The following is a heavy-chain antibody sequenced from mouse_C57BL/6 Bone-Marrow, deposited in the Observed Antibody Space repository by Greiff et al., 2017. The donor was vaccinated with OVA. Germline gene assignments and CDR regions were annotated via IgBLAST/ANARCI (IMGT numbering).Heavy chain of an antibody. V-gene: IGHV1-7*01. J-gene: IGHJ2*01. D-gene: IGHD2-3*01. CDR1: GYTFTSYW. CDR2: INPSSGYT. Sequence: VNVVESGAELAKPGASVKLSCKASGYTFTSYWMHWVKQRPGQGLEWIGYINPSSGYTKYNQKFKDKATLTADKSSSTAYMQLSSLTYEDSAVYYCARWLLSYYFDYWGQGTTLTVSS. CDR3: ARWLLSYYFDY.